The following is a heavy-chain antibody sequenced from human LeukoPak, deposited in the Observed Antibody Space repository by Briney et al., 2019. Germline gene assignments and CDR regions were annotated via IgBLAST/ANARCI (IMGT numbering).Heavy chain of an antibody. CDR3: ARGRESGRWDYFDY. CDR1: GFTFSSYP. Sequence: PGRSLRLSCAASGFTFSSYPMHWVRQAPGKGLEWVAVTSFDGSNKCYADAVKGRFTFSRDNSKNTLYLQMNSLRAEDTAVYYCARGRESGRWDYFDYWGQGTLVTVSS. J-gene: IGHJ4*02. CDR2: TSFDGSNK. D-gene: IGHD3-10*01. V-gene: IGHV3-30*04.